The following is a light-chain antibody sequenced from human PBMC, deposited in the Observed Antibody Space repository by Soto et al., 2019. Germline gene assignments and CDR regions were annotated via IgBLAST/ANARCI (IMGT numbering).Light chain of an antibody. CDR1: SSDVDGYNY. J-gene: IGLJ2*01. V-gene: IGLV2-14*01. Sequence: QSALTQPASVSGSPGQSITISCTGTSSDVDGYNYVSWYQQHPGKAPKLMIYDVSNRPSGVSNRFSGSKSGNTASLTISGLQAEDEADYYCSSYTSSSTVVFAGGTKLTVL. CDR3: SSYTSSSTVV. CDR2: DVS.